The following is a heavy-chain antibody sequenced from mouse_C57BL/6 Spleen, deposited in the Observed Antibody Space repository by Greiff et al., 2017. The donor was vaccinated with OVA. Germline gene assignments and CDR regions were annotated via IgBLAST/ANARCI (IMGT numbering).Heavy chain of an antibody. Sequence: QVQLQQSGAELARPGASVKMSCKAPGYTFTSYTMHWVKQRPGQGLEWIGYINPSSGYTKYNQKFKDKATLTADKSSSTAYMQLSSLTSEDSAVYYCARGLAGTGFAYWGQGTLVTVSA. J-gene: IGHJ3*01. V-gene: IGHV1-4*01. CDR2: INPSSGYT. D-gene: IGHD4-1*01. CDR1: GYTFTSYT. CDR3: ARGLAGTGFAY.